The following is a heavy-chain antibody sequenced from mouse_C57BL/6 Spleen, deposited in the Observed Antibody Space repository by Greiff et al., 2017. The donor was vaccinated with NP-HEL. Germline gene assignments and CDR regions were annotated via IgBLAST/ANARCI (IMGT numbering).Heavy chain of an antibody. J-gene: IGHJ4*01. CDR2: IDPSDSET. CDR3: AREDGSRAMDY. Sequence: QQPGAELVRPGSSVKLSCKASGYTFTSYWMHWVKQRPIQGLEWIGNIDPSDSETHYNQKFKDKATLTVDKSSSTAYMQLSSLTSEDSAVYYCAREDGSRAMDYWGQGTSVTVSS. V-gene: IGHV1-52*01. CDR1: GYTFTSYW. D-gene: IGHD1-1*01.